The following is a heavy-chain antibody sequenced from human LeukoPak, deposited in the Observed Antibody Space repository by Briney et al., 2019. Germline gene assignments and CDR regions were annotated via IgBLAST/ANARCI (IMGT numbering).Heavy chain of an antibody. CDR2: THHSGNT. J-gene: IGHJ5*02. CDR3: ACRGRGSYLS. V-gene: IGHV4-59*02. Sequence: PSETLSLTCIVSGDSVSGYYWNWIRQPPGKGLEWIGYTHHSGNTLYNPSLKSRVTTSVDTSKNQFSLKLSSVTAADTAVYYCACRGRGSYLSWGQGTLVTVSS. D-gene: IGHD1-26*01. CDR1: GDSVSGYY.